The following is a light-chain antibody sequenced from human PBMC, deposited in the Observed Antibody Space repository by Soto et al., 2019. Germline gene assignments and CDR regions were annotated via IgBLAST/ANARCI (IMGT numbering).Light chain of an antibody. V-gene: IGKV1-33*01. CDR2: DAS. Sequence: DIQMTQSPSSLSASVGDRVAITCQARQDISSFLNWYQHKPGRAPKLLIYDASSLVTGVPSRFSGSGSGTDFNLTISSLQPEDIATYSCQQYDDVPYSFGQGTKLDIK. J-gene: IGKJ2*01. CDR1: QDISSF. CDR3: QQYDDVPYS.